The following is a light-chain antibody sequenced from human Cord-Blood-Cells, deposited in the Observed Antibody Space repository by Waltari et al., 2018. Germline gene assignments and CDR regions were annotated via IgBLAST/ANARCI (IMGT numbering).Light chain of an antibody. CDR2: GAS. CDR1: QSVSSSY. CDR3: QHET. V-gene: IGKV3-20*01. J-gene: IGKJ1*01. Sequence: EIVLTQSPGTLSLSPGERATLSCRASQSVSSSYLAWYQQKPGQAPRLLIYGASSRATGIPDRFSGSGSGTDFTLTISILEPEDFAVYYCQHETFGQGTKVEIK.